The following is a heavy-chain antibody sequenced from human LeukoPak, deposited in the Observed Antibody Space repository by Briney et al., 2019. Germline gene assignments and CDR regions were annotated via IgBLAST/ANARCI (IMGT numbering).Heavy chain of an antibody. CDR1: GFTLNNYV. J-gene: IGHJ3*02. V-gene: IGHV3-23*01. CDR3: ARGWVVATGGFDM. CDR2: ISGSGDSA. D-gene: IGHD2-8*02. Sequence: GGSLRLSCAASGFTLNNYVMNWVRQAPGKGLEWVSSISGSGDSAYYADSVKGRFTISRDNSKNTLYLQMNSLRAEDTAVYFCARGWVVATGGFDMWGQGTMVTVSS.